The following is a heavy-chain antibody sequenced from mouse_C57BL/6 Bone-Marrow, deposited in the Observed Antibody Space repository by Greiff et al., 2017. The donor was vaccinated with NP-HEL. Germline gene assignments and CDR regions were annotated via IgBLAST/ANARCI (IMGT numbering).Heavy chain of an antibody. CDR1: GYTFTSYW. Sequence: QVQLQQPGAELVRPGSSVKLSCKASGYTFTSYWMHWVKPRPIQGLEWIGNIDPSDSETHYNQKFKDKATLTVDKSSSTAYMQLSSLTSEDSAVYYCARRGSNYFAWFAYWGQGTLVTVSA. V-gene: IGHV1-52*01. J-gene: IGHJ3*01. CDR3: ARRGSNYFAWFAY. CDR2: IDPSDSET. D-gene: IGHD2-5*01.